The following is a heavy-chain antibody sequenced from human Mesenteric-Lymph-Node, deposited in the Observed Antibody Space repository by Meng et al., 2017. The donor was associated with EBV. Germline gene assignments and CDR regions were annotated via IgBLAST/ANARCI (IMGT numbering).Heavy chain of an antibody. D-gene: IGHD3-9*01. CDR3: ARDNPDYGLLTGPIY. CDR2: LSGSGTMT. Sequence: EVQLVESGGGLVQPGGSLRLSCTASGFTFGNYAMSWVRQAPGKVLEWVSALSGSGTMTFYADFVKGRFTISRDNSKNTLYLQMNGLRADDTAVYYCARDNPDYGLLTGPIYWGQGTLVTVSS. V-gene: IGHV3-23*04. J-gene: IGHJ4*02. CDR1: GFTFGNYA.